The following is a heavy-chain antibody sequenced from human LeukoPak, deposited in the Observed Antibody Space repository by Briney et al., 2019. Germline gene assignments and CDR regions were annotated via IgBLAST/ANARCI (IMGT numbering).Heavy chain of an antibody. CDR1: GGTFSSYA. CDR2: IIPNFGTA. CDR3: ARDAPSSGYFVISGRSNWFDP. V-gene: IGHV1-69*13. Sequence: SVKVSCKASGGTFSSYAISWVRQAPGQGLEWMGGIIPNFGTANYAQKFQGRVTITADESTSTAYMELSSLRSEDTAVYYCARDAPSSGYFVISGRSNWFDPWGQGTLVTVSS. J-gene: IGHJ5*02. D-gene: IGHD3-22*01.